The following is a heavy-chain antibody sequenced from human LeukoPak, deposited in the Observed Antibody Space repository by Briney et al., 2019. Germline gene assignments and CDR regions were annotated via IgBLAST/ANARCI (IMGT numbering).Heavy chain of an antibody. CDR2: IYTSGST. CDR1: GDSISSYY. CDR3: ARDGSYSEHSNWFDP. V-gene: IGHV4-4*07. J-gene: IGHJ5*02. D-gene: IGHD1-26*01. Sequence: SETLSLTCTDSGDSISSYYWSWIRQPAGKGLEWIGRIYTSGSTIYNPSLKSRVTMSVDTSKNQFSLKLGSVTAADTAVYYCARDGSYSEHSNWFDPWGQGTLVTVSS.